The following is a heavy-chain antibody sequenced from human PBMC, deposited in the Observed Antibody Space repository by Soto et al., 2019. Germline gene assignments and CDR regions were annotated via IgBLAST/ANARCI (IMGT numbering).Heavy chain of an antibody. V-gene: IGHV1-18*01. CDR3: ARPRGYRYGFDY. CDR2: ISAYTGNT. D-gene: IGHD5-18*01. CDR1: GYTFTSYG. Sequence: QVQLVQSGAEVKKPGASVKVSCKASGYTFTSYGISWVRQAPGQGLEWMGWISAYTGNTNYAQKLQGRVTMTTDTSTGTDYMKLRRLRSDDTAVYYCARPRGYRYGFDYWGQGTLVTVSS. J-gene: IGHJ4*02.